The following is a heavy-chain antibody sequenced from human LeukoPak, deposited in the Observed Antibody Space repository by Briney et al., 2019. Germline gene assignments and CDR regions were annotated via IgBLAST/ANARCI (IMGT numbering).Heavy chain of an antibody. CDR1: GGSISSSSYY. V-gene: IGHV4-39*01. J-gene: IGHJ4*02. CDR2: IYYSGST. Sequence: SETLSLTCTVSGGSISSSSYYWGWIRQPPGKGLEWIGSIYYSGSTYYNPSLKSRVTISVDTSKNQFSLKLSSVTAADTAVYYCARQREYYLDYWGQGTLVTVSS. CDR3: ARQREYYLDY.